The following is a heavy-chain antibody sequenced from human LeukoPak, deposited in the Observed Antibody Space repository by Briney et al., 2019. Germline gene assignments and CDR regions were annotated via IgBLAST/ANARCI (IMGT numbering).Heavy chain of an antibody. Sequence: GASVKVSCKASGGTFSSYAISWVRPAPGQGLEWMGGIIPIFGTANYAQKFQGRVTITADESTSTAYMELSSLRSEDTAVYYCASQWELLGPFDYWGQGTLVTVSS. CDR3: ASQWELLGPFDY. CDR1: GGTFSSYA. J-gene: IGHJ4*02. V-gene: IGHV1-69*13. D-gene: IGHD1-26*01. CDR2: IIPIFGTA.